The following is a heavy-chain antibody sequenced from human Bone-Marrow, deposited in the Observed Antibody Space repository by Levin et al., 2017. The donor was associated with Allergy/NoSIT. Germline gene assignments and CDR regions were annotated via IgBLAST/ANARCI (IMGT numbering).Heavy chain of an antibody. CDR1: GFTFSSYG. J-gene: IGHJ5*02. V-gene: IGHV3-33*01. D-gene: IGHD6-6*01. CDR2: IWYDGSNK. Sequence: TGGSLRLSCAASGFTFSSYGMHWVRQAPGKGLEWVAVIWYDGSNKYYADSVKGRFTISRDNSKNTLYLQMNSLRAEDTAVYYCARGGYSSSFWFDPWGQGTLVTVSS. CDR3: ARGGYSSSFWFDP.